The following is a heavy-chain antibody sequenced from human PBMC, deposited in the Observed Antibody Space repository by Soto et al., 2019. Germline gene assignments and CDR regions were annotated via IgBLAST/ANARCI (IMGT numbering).Heavy chain of an antibody. D-gene: IGHD6-19*01. J-gene: IGHJ4*02. CDR3: ARAVAVPADFDY. CDR1: GYTFTGYA. V-gene: IGHV1-3*01. CDR2: INAGNGNT. Sequence: ASVKVSCKASGYTFTGYAMHWARQAPGQRLEWMGWINAGNGNTKYSQKFQGRVTITRDTSAGAAYMELSSLSSEDTAVYYCARAVAVPADFDYWGQGTLVTVSS.